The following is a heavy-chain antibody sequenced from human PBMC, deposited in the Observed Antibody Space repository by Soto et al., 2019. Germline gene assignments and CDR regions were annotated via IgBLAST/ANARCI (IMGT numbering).Heavy chain of an antibody. CDR2: IYYSGST. J-gene: IGHJ4*02. D-gene: IGHD7-27*01. V-gene: IGHV4-31*03. CDR3: ARVSDWGRGGFDY. CDR1: GGSICSGGYY. Sequence: SETLSLTCTVSGGSICSGGYYWSWIRQHPGKGLEWVGYIYYSGSTYYNPALKSRVTISVDTSKNQFSLKLSSVTSSDTAVYYCARVSDWGRGGFDYWGQGTLVTVSS.